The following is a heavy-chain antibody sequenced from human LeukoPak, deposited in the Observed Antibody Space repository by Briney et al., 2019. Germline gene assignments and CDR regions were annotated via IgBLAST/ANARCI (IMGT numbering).Heavy chain of an antibody. V-gene: IGHV1-69*02. CDR1: GYTFTGYY. J-gene: IGHJ3*02. Sequence: GASVKVSCKASGYTFTGYYMHWVRQAPGQGLEWMGRIIPILGIANYAQKFQGRVTITADKSTSTAYMELSSLRSEDTAVYYCARPNYYNSTTDAFDIWGQGTMVTVSS. D-gene: IGHD3-10*01. CDR2: IIPILGIA. CDR3: ARPNYYNSTTDAFDI.